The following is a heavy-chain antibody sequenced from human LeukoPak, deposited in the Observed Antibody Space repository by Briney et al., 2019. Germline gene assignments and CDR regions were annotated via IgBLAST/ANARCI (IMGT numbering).Heavy chain of an antibody. CDR2: IYYSGST. CDR3: AAASWSYPGRFDY. Sequence: PSETLSLTCTVSGGSTSSYYWSWIRQPPGKGLEWIGYIYYSGSTNYNPSLKSRVTISVDTSKNQFSLKLSSVTAADTAVYYCAAASWSYPGRFDYWGQGTLVTVSS. D-gene: IGHD1-26*01. CDR1: GGSTSSYY. J-gene: IGHJ4*02. V-gene: IGHV4-59*01.